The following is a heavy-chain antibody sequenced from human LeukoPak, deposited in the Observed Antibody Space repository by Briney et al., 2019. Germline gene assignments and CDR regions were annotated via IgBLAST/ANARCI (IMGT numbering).Heavy chain of an antibody. V-gene: IGHV3-33*01. CDR3: ARPTVVDAFDI. Sequence: GGSLRLSCAASGFTFSSYGMHWVRQAPGKGLEWVAVIWYDGSNKYYADSVKGRFTISRDNSKNALYLQMNSLRAEDTAVYYCARPTVVDAFDIWGQGTMVTVPS. J-gene: IGHJ3*02. CDR1: GFTFSSYG. CDR2: IWYDGSNK. D-gene: IGHD4-23*01.